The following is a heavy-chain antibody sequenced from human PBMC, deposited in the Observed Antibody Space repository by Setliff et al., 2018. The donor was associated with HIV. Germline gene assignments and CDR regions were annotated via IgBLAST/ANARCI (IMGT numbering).Heavy chain of an antibody. V-gene: IGHV4-59*08. D-gene: IGHD3-22*01. CDR1: DVSISAYY. CDR2: IFYTGST. Sequence: LSLTCTVSDVSISAYYWSWIRQPPGKGLEWIGDIFYTGSTNYNPSLKSRVTISIDTSKNQFSLKLSSVTAADTAVYYCARHGHFYDSSSSDAFDIWGHGTMVTVSS. CDR3: ARHGHFYDSSSSDAFDI. J-gene: IGHJ3*02.